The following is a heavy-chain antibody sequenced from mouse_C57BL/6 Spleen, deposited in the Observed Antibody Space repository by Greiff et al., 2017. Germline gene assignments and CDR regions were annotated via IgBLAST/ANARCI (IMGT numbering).Heavy chain of an antibody. Sequence: DVMLVESGGDLVKPGGSLKLSCAVSGFTFSSYGMSWVRQTPDKRLELVATISSGGSYTYYPDSVKGRFTISRDNAKNTLYLQMSSLKSEDTAMYYCARRGTTVVEGVYFDYWGQGTTLTVSS. D-gene: IGHD1-1*01. V-gene: IGHV5-6*02. CDR2: ISSGGSYT. CDR1: GFTFSSYG. CDR3: ARRGTTVVEGVYFDY. J-gene: IGHJ2*01.